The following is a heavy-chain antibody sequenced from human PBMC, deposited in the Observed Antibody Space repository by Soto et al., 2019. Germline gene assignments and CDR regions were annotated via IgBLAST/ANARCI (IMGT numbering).Heavy chain of an antibody. V-gene: IGHV4-34*01. Sequence: SETLSLTCAVYGGSFSGYYWSWIRQPPGKGLEWIGEINHSGSTNYNPSLKSRVTISVDTSKNQFSLKLSSVTAADTAVYYCARGANRWLSPGYYYYGMDVWGQGTTVTV. CDR1: GGSFSGYY. CDR2: INHSGST. D-gene: IGHD5-18*01. CDR3: ARGANRWLSPGYYYYGMDV. J-gene: IGHJ6*02.